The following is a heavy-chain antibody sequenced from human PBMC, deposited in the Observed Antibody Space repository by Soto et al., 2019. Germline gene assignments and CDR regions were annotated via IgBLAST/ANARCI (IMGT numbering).Heavy chain of an antibody. CDR1: GFTFSSYS. CDR3: ARDQVLGGLQSIVVVPGQFDY. CDR2: ISSSSSYI. J-gene: IGHJ4*02. V-gene: IGHV3-21*01. D-gene: IGHD2-2*01. Sequence: EVQLVESGGGLVKPGGSLRLSCAASGFTFSSYSMNWVRQAPGKGLEWVSSISSSSSYIYYADSVKGRFTISRDNAKNSLYLQMHSLRADDTAVYYCARDQVLGGLQSIVVVPGQFDYWGQGTLVTVSS.